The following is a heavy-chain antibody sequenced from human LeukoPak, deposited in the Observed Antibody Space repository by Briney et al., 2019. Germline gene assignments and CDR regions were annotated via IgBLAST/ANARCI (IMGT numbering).Heavy chain of an antibody. CDR1: GGTFSSYA. J-gene: IGHJ6*02. CDR3: ARPFDRKALLYYYGMDV. CDR2: IIPIFGTA. V-gene: IGHV1-69*13. D-gene: IGHD3-9*01. Sequence: GASVKVSCKASGGTFSSYAISWVRQAPGQGLEWMGRIIPIFGTANYAQKFQGRVTITADESTSTAYMELSSLRSEDTAVYYCARPFDRKALLYYYGMDVWGQGTTVTVSS.